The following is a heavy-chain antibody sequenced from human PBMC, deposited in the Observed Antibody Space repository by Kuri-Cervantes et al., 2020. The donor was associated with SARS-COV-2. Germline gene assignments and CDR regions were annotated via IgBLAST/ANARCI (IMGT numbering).Heavy chain of an antibody. CDR1: GGSFSGYY. Sequence: SETLSLTCAVYGGSFSGYYWSWIRQPPGKGLEWIGEINHSGSTNYNPSLKSRVTISVDKSKNQFSLKLSSVTAADTAVYYCARDGDTAMVWGYWGQGTLVTVSS. V-gene: IGHV4-34*01. D-gene: IGHD5-18*01. CDR2: INHSGST. CDR3: ARDGDTAMVWGY. J-gene: IGHJ4*02.